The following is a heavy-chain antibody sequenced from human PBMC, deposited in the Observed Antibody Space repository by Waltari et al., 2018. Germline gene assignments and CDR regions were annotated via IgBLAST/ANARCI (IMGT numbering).Heavy chain of an antibody. CDR3: AKDGDCSRTSCYMGAFDI. CDR2: IRGSGGST. Sequence: EVQLLESGGGLVQPGGSLRLSCAASGFTFRSYALSWVRQAPGNALAWVSAIRGSGGSTYYADSGKGRFTISRDNAKITLYLQRNSLRAEDTAVYYCAKDGDCSRTSCYMGAFDIWGQGTMVTVSS. V-gene: IGHV3-23*01. J-gene: IGHJ3*02. CDR1: GFTFRSYA. D-gene: IGHD2-2*02.